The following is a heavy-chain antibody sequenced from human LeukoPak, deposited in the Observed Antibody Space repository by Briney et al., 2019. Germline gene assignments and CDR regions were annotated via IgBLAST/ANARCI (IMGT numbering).Heavy chain of an antibody. CDR3: AREPATTGSSFDY. CDR2: ISSSGSTI. V-gene: IGHV3-11*04. Sequence: SGGSLRLSCAASGFTFSDYYMIWLRQAPGKGREGVSYISSSGSTIYYADSGKGRFTISRDNAKNSLYLQMNSLRAEDTAVYYCAREPATTGSSFDYWGQGTLVTVSS. D-gene: IGHD1-1*01. J-gene: IGHJ4*02. CDR1: GFTFSDYY.